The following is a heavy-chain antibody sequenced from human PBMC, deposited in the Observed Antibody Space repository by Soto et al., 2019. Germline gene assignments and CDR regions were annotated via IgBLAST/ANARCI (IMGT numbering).Heavy chain of an antibody. Sequence: QVQLQQWGAGLLKPSETLSLTCAVYGGSFSGYYWSWIRQPPGKGLEWIGEINHSGSTNYNPSLKSRVTISVDTSKNQFSLKLSSVTAADTAVYYCARGEYCSGGSCYLTAEYFQHWGQGTLVTVSS. J-gene: IGHJ1*01. CDR1: GGSFSGYY. CDR2: INHSGST. CDR3: ARGEYCSGGSCYLTAEYFQH. V-gene: IGHV4-34*01. D-gene: IGHD2-15*01.